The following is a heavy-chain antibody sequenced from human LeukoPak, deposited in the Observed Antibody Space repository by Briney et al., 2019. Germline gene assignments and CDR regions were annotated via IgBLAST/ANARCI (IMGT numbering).Heavy chain of an antibody. CDR2: IYYSGST. V-gene: IGHV4-39*01. J-gene: IGHJ4*02. CDR1: SGSISSSSYY. CDR3: ARHYGRHYFDY. Sequence: SETLSLTCTVSSGSISSSSYYWGWIRQPPGKGLEWIGTIYYSGSTYYNPFLKSRVTISVDTSKNQFSLKLSSVTAADTAVYYCARHYGRHYFDYWGQGTLVTVSS. D-gene: IGHD3-10*01.